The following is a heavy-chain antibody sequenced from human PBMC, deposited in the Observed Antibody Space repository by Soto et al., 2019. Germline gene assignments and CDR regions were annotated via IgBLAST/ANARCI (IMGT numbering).Heavy chain of an antibody. CDR1: GFTFSSYA. CDR2: ISGSGGSK. CDR3: AKDRPYYFWSGQPWGVAFDI. D-gene: IGHD3-3*01. J-gene: IGHJ3*02. V-gene: IGHV3-23*01. Sequence: EVQLLESGGGLVQPGGSLRLSCAASGFTFSSYAMSWVRQAPGKGLEWVSAISGSGGSKYYADSVKGRFTISRDNSKNKLYLQMNSLRVEDTAVYYCAKDRPYYFWSGQPWGVAFDIWGQGTMVTVSS.